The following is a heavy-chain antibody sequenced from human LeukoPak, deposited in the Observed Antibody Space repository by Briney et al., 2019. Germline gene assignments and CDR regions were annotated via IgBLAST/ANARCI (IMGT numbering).Heavy chain of an antibody. D-gene: IGHD2-2*01. CDR3: ARRGYCSSTSCYAFDI. J-gene: IGHJ3*02. CDR1: GYSFTSYW. V-gene: IGHV5-51*01. CDR2: IYPGDSDT. Sequence: GESLKISCKGSGYSFTSYWIGWVRQMPGKGLEWMGIIYPGDSDTRYSPSFQGQVTISADKSISTAYLQWSSLKASDTAMYYCARRGYCSSTSCYAFDIWGQGTMVTVSS.